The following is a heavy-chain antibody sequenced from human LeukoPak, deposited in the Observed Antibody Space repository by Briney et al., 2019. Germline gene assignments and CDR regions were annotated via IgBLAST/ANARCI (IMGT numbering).Heavy chain of an antibody. Sequence: TGGSLRLSCAASGFTVSSNYMSWVRQAPGKGLEWVSVIYSGGSTYYADSVKGRFTISRDNSKNTLYLQMNSLRAEDTAVYYCARLFPGTGTYYMDVWGKGTTVTVSS. CDR1: GFTVSSNY. J-gene: IGHJ6*03. CDR2: IYSGGST. CDR3: ARLFPGTGTYYMDV. D-gene: IGHD1-1*01. V-gene: IGHV3-66*02.